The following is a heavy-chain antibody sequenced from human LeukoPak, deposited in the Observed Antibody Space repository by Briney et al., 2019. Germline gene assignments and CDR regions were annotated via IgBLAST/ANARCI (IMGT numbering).Heavy chain of an antibody. CDR2: INSDGSST. D-gene: IGHD3-16*01. Sequence: PGGSLRLSCAASRFTFSTYWMHWVRQAPGKGLVWVSRINSDGSSTGYADSVKGRFTISRDNAKNTLYLQMNSLKTEDTAVYYCTTDFGPIMITFGGAWGQGTLVTVSS. CDR1: RFTFSTYW. V-gene: IGHV3-74*01. J-gene: IGHJ4*02. CDR3: TTDFGPIMITFGGA.